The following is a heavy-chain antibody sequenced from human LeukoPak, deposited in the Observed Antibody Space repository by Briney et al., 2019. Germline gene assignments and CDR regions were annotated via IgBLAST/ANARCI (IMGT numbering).Heavy chain of an antibody. V-gene: IGHV3-23*01. D-gene: IGHD5-18*01. CDR2: ISGSGGST. Sequence: GGSLRLSCAASGFTFSSYAMSWVRQAPGKGLEWVSAISGSGGSTYYADSVKGRFTISRDNSKNTLYLQMSSLRAEDTAVYYCAKNKGYSYGSSYAMDVWGQGTTVTVSS. CDR1: GFTFSSYA. J-gene: IGHJ6*02. CDR3: AKNKGYSYGSSYAMDV.